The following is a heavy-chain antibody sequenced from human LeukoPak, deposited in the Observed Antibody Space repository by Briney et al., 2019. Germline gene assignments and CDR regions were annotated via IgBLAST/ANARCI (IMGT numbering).Heavy chain of an antibody. V-gene: IGHV3-23*01. J-gene: IGHJ5*02. CDR2: ISGSGGTT. Sequence: GGSLRLSCAASGFTFSSYAMSWVPHAPGKRLEWVSAISGSGGTTYYADSVKGRFTISRDNYKNKLFLQMNSLRAEDTALYYCAKGYCASFTCYSRFDPWGQGTLVTVSS. CDR1: GFTFSSYA. D-gene: IGHD2-21*02. CDR3: AKGYCASFTCYSRFDP.